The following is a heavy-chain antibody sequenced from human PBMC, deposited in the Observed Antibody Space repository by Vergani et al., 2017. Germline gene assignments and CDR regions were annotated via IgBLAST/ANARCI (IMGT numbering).Heavy chain of an antibody. CDR3: ARFGDSSGYYSGDAFDI. CDR2: IYYSGST. CDR1: GGSFSGYY. Sequence: QVQLQQWGAGLLKPSETLSLTCAVYGGSFSGYYWSWIRQHPGKGLEWIGYIYYSGSTYYNPSLKSRVTISVDTSKNQFSLKLSSVTAADTAVYYCARFGDSSGYYSGDAFDIWGQGTMVTVSS. D-gene: IGHD3-22*01. J-gene: IGHJ3*02. V-gene: IGHV4-34*01.